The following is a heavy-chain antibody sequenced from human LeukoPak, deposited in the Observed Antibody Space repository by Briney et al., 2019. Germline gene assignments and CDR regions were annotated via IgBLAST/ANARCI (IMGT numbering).Heavy chain of an antibody. CDR2: FDPEDGET. V-gene: IGHV1-24*01. CDR3: ATLGRWELLRRPPFDY. D-gene: IGHD1-26*01. CDR1: GYTLTELS. J-gene: IGHJ4*02. Sequence: ASVKVSCKVSGYTLTELSMHWVRQAPGKGLEWMGGFDPEDGETIYAQKFQGRVTMTEDTSTDTAYMELSSLRSEDTAVYYCATLGRWELLRRPPFDYWGQGTLVTASS.